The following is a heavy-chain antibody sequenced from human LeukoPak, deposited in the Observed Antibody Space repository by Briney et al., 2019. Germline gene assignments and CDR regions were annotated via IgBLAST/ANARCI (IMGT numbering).Heavy chain of an antibody. CDR2: ISGSGGST. D-gene: IGHD3-10*01. CDR1: GFTFSSYA. J-gene: IGHJ4*02. V-gene: IGHV3-23*01. CDR3: VLLSLTPG. Sequence: GGSLRLSCAASGFTFSSYAMSWVRQAPGKGLEWVSAISGSGGSTNYADSVKGRFTISRDNAKNTLYLQMNSLRPEDTAVYYCVLLSLTPGWGQGTLVTVSS.